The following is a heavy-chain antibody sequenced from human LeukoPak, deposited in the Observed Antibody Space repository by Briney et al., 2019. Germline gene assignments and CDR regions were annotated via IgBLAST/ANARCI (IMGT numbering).Heavy chain of an antibody. D-gene: IGHD1-1*01. CDR2: ISGSGGST. CDR3: ARSGGSSLTWNDAFDI. V-gene: IGHV3-23*01. Sequence: GGSLRLSCAASGFTFSSYAMSWVRQAPGKGLEWVSAISGSGGSTYYADSVKGRFTISRDNSKNTVYLQMNSLRAEDTAVYYCARSGGSSLTWNDAFDIWGQGTMVTVSS. CDR1: GFTFSSYA. J-gene: IGHJ3*02.